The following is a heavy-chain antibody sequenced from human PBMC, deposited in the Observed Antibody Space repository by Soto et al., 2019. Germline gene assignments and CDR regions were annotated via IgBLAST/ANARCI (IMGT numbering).Heavy chain of an antibody. CDR3: ARGGLQHALDV. CDR1: GFTFSNYW. J-gene: IGHJ6*02. CDR2: VNNDGTDT. D-gene: IGHD6-13*01. V-gene: IGHV3-74*03. Sequence: EVQLVESGGGLVQPGGSLRLSCAASGFTFSNYWMYWVRQAPGKGLVWVSRVNNDGTDTTHADSVKGRFTISRDNAENTLYLELNSLRAEDTAVYYCARGGLQHALDVWGQGSTVTVSS.